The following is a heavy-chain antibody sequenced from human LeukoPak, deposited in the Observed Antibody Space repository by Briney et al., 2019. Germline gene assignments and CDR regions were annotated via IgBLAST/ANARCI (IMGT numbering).Heavy chain of an antibody. D-gene: IGHD3-22*01. J-gene: IGHJ6*03. CDR3: ARDGRSKWLLLRDYYYYYMDV. CDR1: GYTFTSYG. V-gene: IGHV1-18*01. CDR2: ISAYNGNT. Sequence: ASVKVSCKASGYTFTSYGISWGRQAPGQGLEWMGWISAYNGNTNYAQKLQGRVTMTTDTSTSTAYMELRSLRSDDTAVYYCARDGRSKWLLLRDYYYYYMDVWGKGTTVTVSS.